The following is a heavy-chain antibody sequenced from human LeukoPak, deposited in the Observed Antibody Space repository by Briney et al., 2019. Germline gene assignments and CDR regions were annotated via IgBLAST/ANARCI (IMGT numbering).Heavy chain of an antibody. Sequence: GGSLRLSCAASGFTFSSYWMSWVRQAPGKGLEWVANIKQDGSEKYYVDSVKGRFTISRDNAKNSLYLQMNSLRAEDTAVYYCARPARAKYDGVVANYWGQGTLVTVSS. CDR3: ARPARAKYDGVVANY. V-gene: IGHV3-7*01. CDR1: GFTFSSYW. J-gene: IGHJ4*02. D-gene: IGHD2-2*01. CDR2: IKQDGSEK.